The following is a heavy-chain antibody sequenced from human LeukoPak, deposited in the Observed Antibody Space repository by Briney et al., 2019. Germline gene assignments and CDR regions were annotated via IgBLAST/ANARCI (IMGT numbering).Heavy chain of an antibody. J-gene: IGHJ4*02. V-gene: IGHV1-24*01. Sequence: GASVKVSCKVSGYTLTELSMHRVRQAPGKGLEWMGGFDPEDGETIYAQKFQGRVTMTEDTSTDTAYMELSSLRSEDTAVYYCATASSSWYDSLFYWGQGTLVTVSS. CDR2: FDPEDGET. CDR3: ATASSSWYDSLFY. CDR1: GYTLTELS. D-gene: IGHD6-13*01.